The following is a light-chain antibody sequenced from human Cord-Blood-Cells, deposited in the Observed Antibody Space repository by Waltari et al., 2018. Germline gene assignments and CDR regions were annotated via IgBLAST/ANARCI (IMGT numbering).Light chain of an antibody. J-gene: IGLJ1*01. V-gene: IGLV2-14*03. CDR2: DVS. CDR3: SSYTSSSTLG. CDR1: SSDVGGYNY. Sequence: QSALTQPASVSGSPGQSITISCTGPSSDVGGYNYVSWYQQHPGKAPKLMIYDVSNRPSGVSNRFSGSKSGNTASLTISGLQAEDEADYYCSSYTSSSTLGFGTGTKVTVL.